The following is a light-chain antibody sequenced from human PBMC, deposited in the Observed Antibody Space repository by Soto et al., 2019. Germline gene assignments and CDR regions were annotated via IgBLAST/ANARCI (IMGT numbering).Light chain of an antibody. CDR1: QSVSSSY. CDR2: GAS. V-gene: IGKV3-20*01. CDR3: QQDGSSPSIT. Sequence: EIVLTQSPGTLSLSPGERATLSCRASQSVSSSYLAWYQQKPGQAPRLLIYGASSRATGIPDRFSGSGSGTDFTLTISRLEPEDFAVYYYQQDGSSPSITFGQGTRLEIK. J-gene: IGKJ5*01.